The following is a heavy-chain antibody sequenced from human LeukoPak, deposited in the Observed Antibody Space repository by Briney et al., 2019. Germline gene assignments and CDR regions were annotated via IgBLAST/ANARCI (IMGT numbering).Heavy chain of an antibody. D-gene: IGHD2-2*01. J-gene: IGHJ4*02. CDR2: IFYSGTT. CDR3: ASENCSGTSCSSFDY. Sequence: SETLSPTCTVSGGSISSRSYYWGWIRQPPGKGLEWIGSIFYSGTTYYNPSLKSRVTISVDTSKNQFSLRLSSVTAADTAVYYCASENCSGTSCSSFDYWGQGTLVTVSS. V-gene: IGHV4-39*01. CDR1: GGSISSRSYY.